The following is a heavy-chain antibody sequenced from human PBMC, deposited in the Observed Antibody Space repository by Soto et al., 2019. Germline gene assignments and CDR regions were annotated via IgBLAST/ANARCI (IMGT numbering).Heavy chain of an antibody. CDR2: IYYSGST. J-gene: IGHJ4*02. CDR3: ARLGSYGSGY. V-gene: IGHV4-39*01. Sequence: PSETLSLTCTVSGGSISSSSYYWGWIRQPPGKGLEWIGSIYYSGSTYYNPSLKSRVTISVDTSKNQFSLKLSSVTAADTAVYYCARLGSYGSGYWGQGTLVTVSS. CDR1: GGSISSSSYY. D-gene: IGHD5-18*01.